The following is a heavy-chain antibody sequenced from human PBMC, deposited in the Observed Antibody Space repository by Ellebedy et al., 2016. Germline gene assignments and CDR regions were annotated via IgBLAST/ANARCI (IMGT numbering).Heavy chain of an antibody. J-gene: IGHJ4*02. V-gene: IGHV1-18*01. CDR3: ARDEGGEGSVIVVVHFDY. Sequence: ASVKVSCKASGYTFSSYGFIWVRQAPGQGLEWMGWISAYNGNTNYAQKFQDRVTMTTETSTSTAYMELRSLRSDDTAVYYCARDEGGEGSVIVVVHFDYWGQGTLVTVSS. CDR1: GYTFSSYG. CDR2: ISAYNGNT. D-gene: IGHD3-22*01.